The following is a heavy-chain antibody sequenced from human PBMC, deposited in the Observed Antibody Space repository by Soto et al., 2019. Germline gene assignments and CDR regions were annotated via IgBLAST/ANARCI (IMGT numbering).Heavy chain of an antibody. D-gene: IGHD3-16*01. Sequence: QVQLQESGPGLVKPSGTLSLSCAVSGGSVSNNNWWSWVRQSPGNGLEWIGEIHHSGGTSYNPSLESRATLSVDKSKNELSLRLNYVTAADTAVYYCARSAPMEAGDKYYYDFWGQGALITVSS. V-gene: IGHV4-4*02. J-gene: IGHJ4*02. CDR3: ARSAPMEAGDKYYYDF. CDR2: IHHSGGT. CDR1: GGSVSNNNW.